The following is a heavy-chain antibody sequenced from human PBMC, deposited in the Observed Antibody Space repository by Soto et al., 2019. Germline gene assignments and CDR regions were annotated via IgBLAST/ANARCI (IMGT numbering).Heavy chain of an antibody. J-gene: IGHJ4*02. CDR1: GFAFSYYW. CDR2: ISGDGGTT. CDR3: TSWTTVITFTDY. Sequence: GGSLRLSCAASGFAFSYYWMHWVRQTPGEGLVWVSGISGDGGTTRYADSVKGRFTISRDNAKNTLYLQMNSLRAEDTALYYCTSWTTVITFTDYWGRGTLVTVSS. D-gene: IGHD4-17*01. V-gene: IGHV3-74*01.